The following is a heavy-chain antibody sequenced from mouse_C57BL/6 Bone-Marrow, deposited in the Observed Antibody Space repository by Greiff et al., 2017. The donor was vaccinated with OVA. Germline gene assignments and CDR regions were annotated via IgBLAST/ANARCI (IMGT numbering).Heavy chain of an antibody. CDR3: ARLTSYEYDVAWFAY. Sequence: QVQLQQPGTELVKPGASVKLSCKASGYTFTSYWMHWVKQRPGQGLEWIGIINPSNGGTNYNEKFKSKATLTVDKSSSTAYMQLSSLTSEDSAVYYCARLTSYEYDVAWFAYWGQGTLVTVSA. V-gene: IGHV1-53*01. CDR2: INPSNGGT. J-gene: IGHJ3*01. CDR1: GYTFTSYW. D-gene: IGHD2-4*01.